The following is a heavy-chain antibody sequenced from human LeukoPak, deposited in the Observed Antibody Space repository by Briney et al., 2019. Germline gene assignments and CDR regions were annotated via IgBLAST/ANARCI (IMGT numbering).Heavy chain of an antibody. J-gene: IGHJ6*02. V-gene: IGHV3-21*01. Sequence: GGSLRLSCAASGFIFSSYSMNWVRQAPGKGLEWVSSISSDSYYIFYADSVKRRFTISRDNAKNSLYLQTNSLRAEDTAVYYCARAGPTRDYGMGVWGQGTTVTVS. CDR2: ISSDSYYI. CDR1: GFIFSSYS. CDR3: ARAGPTRDYGMGV. D-gene: IGHD1-26*01.